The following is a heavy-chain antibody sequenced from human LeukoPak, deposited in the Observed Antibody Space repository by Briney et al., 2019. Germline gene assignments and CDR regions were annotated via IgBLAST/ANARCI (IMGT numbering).Heavy chain of an antibody. Sequence: PGGSLRLSCAASGFTFSSYSMNWVRQAPGKGLEWVSYISSSSSYIYYADSAKGRFTISRDNAKNSLYLQMNSLRAEDTAVYYCARSLDIVVVPAAIEFDYWGQGTLVTVSS. CDR1: GFTFSSYS. CDR3: ARSLDIVVVPAAIEFDY. CDR2: ISSSSSYI. D-gene: IGHD2-2*01. V-gene: IGHV3-21*01. J-gene: IGHJ4*02.